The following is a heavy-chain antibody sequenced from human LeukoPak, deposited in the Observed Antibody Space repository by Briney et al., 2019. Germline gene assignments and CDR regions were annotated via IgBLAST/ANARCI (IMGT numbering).Heavy chain of an antibody. CDR3: AREALVVVPAATYNWFDP. J-gene: IGHJ5*02. D-gene: IGHD2-2*01. V-gene: IGHV4-61*02. CDR2: IYTSGST. Sequence: SETLSLTCTVSGGSLSSGSYYWGWIRQPAGKGLEWIRRIYTSGSTNYNPSLKSRVTISVDTSKNQFSLKLSSVTAADTAVYYCAREALVVVPAATYNWFDPWGQGTLVTVSS. CDR1: GGSLSSGSYY.